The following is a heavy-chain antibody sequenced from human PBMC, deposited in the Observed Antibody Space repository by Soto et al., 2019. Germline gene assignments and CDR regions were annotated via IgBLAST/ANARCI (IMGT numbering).Heavy chain of an antibody. J-gene: IGHJ4*02. CDR2: IYYSGST. Sequence: SETLSLTCTVSCGSISSCGYYWSWIRQHPGKGLEWIGYIYYSGSTYYNPSLKSRVTISVDTSKNQFSLKLSSVTAADTAVYYCARAVEYYYDSSGGFDYWGQGTLVTVSS. CDR1: CGSISSCGYY. V-gene: IGHV4-31*03. CDR3: ARAVEYYYDSSGGFDY. D-gene: IGHD3-22*01.